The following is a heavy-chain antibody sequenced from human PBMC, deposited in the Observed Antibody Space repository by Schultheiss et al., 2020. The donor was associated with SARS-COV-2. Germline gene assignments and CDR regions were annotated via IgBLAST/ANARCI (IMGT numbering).Heavy chain of an antibody. CDR3: ARHGQQLVRVFDP. CDR2: IYHSGST. V-gene: IGHV4-59*08. CDR1: GGSFSGYY. Sequence: SETLSLTCAVYGGSFSGYYWSWIRQPPGKGLEWIGYIYHSGSTYYNPSLKSRVTMSVDTSKNQFSLKLSSVTAADTAVYYCARHGQQLVRVFDPWGQGTLVTVSS. D-gene: IGHD6-13*01. J-gene: IGHJ5*02.